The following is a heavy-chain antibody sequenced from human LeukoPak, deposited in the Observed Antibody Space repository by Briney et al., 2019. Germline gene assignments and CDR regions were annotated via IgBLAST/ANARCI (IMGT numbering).Heavy chain of an antibody. D-gene: IGHD6-13*01. CDR1: GGSISSGGYY. V-gene: IGHV4-31*03. CDR3: ARDQEGIAAD. J-gene: IGHJ4*02. CDR2: IYYSGST. Sequence: SETLSLTCTVSGGSISSGGYYWSWIRQHPGKGLEWIGYIYYSGSTYYNPSLKSRVTISVDTSKNQFSLKLSSVTAADTAVYYCARDQEGIAADWGQGTLVTVSS.